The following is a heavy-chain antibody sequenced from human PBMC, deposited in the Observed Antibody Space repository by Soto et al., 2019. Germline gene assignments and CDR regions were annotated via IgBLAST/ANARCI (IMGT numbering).Heavy chain of an antibody. V-gene: IGHV3-74*01. J-gene: IGHJ5*02. Sequence: GGSLRLSCTASGFTFSSYWMHWVRQAPGKGLVWVSRINSDGSSTSYADSVKGRFTISRDNAKNTLYLQMNSLRAEDTAVYYCALEYRSYGSWFVPWGKGTWVTVFS. CDR1: GFTFSSYW. CDR3: ALEYRSYGSWFVP. D-gene: IGHD1-26*01. CDR2: INSDGSST.